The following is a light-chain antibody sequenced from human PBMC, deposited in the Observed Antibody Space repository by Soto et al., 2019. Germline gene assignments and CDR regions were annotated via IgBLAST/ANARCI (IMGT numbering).Light chain of an antibody. CDR2: WAS. J-gene: IGKJ2*01. CDR1: QSVLYSSNNKNY. V-gene: IGKV4-1*01. Sequence: DIVMTQSPDSLAVSLGERATINCKSSQSVLYSSNNKNYLAWYQQKPGQPPKLLIYWASTRESGVPDRFSGSGSGTDFTLTTSSLQAEDVAVYYCQQYYSPPTYTLGQGTKLEIK. CDR3: QQYYSPPTYT.